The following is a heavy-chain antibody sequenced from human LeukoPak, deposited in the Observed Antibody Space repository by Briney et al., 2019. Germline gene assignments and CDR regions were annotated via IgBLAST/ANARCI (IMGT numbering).Heavy chain of an antibody. CDR1: GYTFTGYY. V-gene: IGHV1-2*04. CDR2: INPNSGGT. Sequence: ASVKVSCKASGYTFTGYYMHWVRQAPGQGLEWMGWINPNSGGTNYAQKFQGWVTMTRDTSISTAYMEPSRLRSDDTAVYYCAREYSSGDRPGLNEDPYYFDYWGQGTLVTVSS. D-gene: IGHD6-25*01. CDR3: AREYSSGDRPGLNEDPYYFDY. J-gene: IGHJ4*02.